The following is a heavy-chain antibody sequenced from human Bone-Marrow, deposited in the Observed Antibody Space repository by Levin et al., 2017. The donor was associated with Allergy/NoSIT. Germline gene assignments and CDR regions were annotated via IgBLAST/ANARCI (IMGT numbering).Heavy chain of an antibody. CDR1: GFTFNTFE. V-gene: IGHV3-48*03. D-gene: IGHD3-16*01. CDR2: ISTSGSTI. J-gene: IGHJ4*02. Sequence: PGGSLRLSCAASGFTFNTFEMNWVRQAPGKGLEWISYISTSGSTIYYGDSVKGRFTVSRDNARKSLYLQMHTLRSEDTAVYYCAREASYDAADYWGQGTLVTVSS. CDR3: AREASYDAADY.